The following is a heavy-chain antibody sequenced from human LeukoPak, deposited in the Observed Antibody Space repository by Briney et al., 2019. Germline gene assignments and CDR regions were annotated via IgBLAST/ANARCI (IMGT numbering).Heavy chain of an antibody. D-gene: IGHD1-26*01. CDR1: GFTFNGYA. CDR2: ISGSGDST. V-gene: IGHV3-23*01. CDR3: ATRRSGSYYFDY. J-gene: IGHJ4*02. Sequence: GGSLRLSCAASGFTFNGYAMNWVRQAPGKGLEWVSAISGSGDSTYYADSVKGRFTISRDNSKNTLYLQMNSLRAEDTAVYYCATRRSGSYYFDYWGQGTLVTVSS.